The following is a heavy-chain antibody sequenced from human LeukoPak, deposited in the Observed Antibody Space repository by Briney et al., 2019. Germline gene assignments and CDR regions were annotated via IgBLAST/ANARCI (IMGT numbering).Heavy chain of an antibody. CDR2: ISAYNGNT. J-gene: IGHJ5*02. Sequence: ASVKVSCKASGYTFTSYGISWVRQAPRQGLEWMGWISAYNGNTNYAQKLQGRVTMTTDTSTSTAYMELRSLRSDDTAVYYCARADDFWSGYPTNWFDPWGQGTLVTVSS. V-gene: IGHV1-18*01. CDR1: GYTFTSYG. CDR3: ARADDFWSGYPTNWFDP. D-gene: IGHD3-3*01.